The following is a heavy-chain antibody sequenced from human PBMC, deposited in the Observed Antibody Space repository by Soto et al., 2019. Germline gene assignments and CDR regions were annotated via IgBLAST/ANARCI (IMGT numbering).Heavy chain of an antibody. D-gene: IGHD3-3*01. CDR1: GGSFSGYY. J-gene: IGHJ6*02. V-gene: IGHV4-34*01. CDR3: ARLFTYYDFWSGYWSGYYYGMDV. Sequence: SETLSRTCAVYGGSFSGYYWSWLRQPPGKGLEWIGEINHSGSTKYNPSLKSRVTISVDTSKNQFSLKLSSVTAADTAVYYCARLFTYYDFWSGYWSGYYYGMDVWGQGTTVT. CDR2: INHSGST.